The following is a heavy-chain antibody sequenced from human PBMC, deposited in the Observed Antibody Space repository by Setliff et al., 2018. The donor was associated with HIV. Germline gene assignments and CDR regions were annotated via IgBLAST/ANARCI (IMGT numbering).Heavy chain of an antibody. J-gene: IGHJ4*02. Sequence: GASVKVSCKSSGYTFTDYFMHWVRQAPGQGLEWMGRISPDNGNRRIQRRFQGRVTMTRDTSINTAYMELSGLTSDDTAVYYCARQLSNSFDYWGQGTLVTVSS. CDR2: ISPDNGNR. CDR3: ARQLSNSFDY. CDR1: GYTFTDYF. D-gene: IGHD1-1*01. V-gene: IGHV1-2*06.